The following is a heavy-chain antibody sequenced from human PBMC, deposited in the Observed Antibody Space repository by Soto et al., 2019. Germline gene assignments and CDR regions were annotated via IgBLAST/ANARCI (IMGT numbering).Heavy chain of an antibody. CDR3: ARDSGAKLSSS. Sequence: QVQLVQSGAEVKKPGSSVKVSCKASGGTFSSYRINWVRQAPGQGLERVGGIVPIYRTADYAQKFQGRVTITADESARTAYMELRSLKSQGTAVYYRARDSGAKLSSSWGQGTLVTVSS. D-gene: IGHD6-13*01. J-gene: IGHJ4*02. CDR1: GGTFSSYR. CDR2: IVPIYRTA. V-gene: IGHV1-69*01.